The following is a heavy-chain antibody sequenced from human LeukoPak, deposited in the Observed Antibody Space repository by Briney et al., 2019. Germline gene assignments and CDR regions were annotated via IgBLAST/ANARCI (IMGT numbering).Heavy chain of an antibody. V-gene: IGHV1-8*01. Sequence: ASVKVSCKASGYTFTSYDNNWVRQATGQGLEWMGWMNPNSGNTGYAQKFQGRVTMTRNTSISTAYMELSSLRSEDTAVYYCARELLGVVPAGSYGLFDYWGQGTLVTVSS. J-gene: IGHJ4*02. CDR1: GYTFTSYD. CDR3: ARELLGVVPAGSYGLFDY. CDR2: MNPNSGNT. D-gene: IGHD2-2*01.